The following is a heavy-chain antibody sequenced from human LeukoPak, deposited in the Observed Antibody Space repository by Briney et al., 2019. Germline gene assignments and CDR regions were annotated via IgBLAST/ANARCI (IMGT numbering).Heavy chain of an antibody. Sequence: SVKVSCKASGGTFSSYAISWVRQAPGQGLEWMGRIIPILGIANYAQKFQGRVTITADKSTSTAYMELSSLRSEDTAVYYCARGLLTVTTCFDYWGQGTLVTVSS. J-gene: IGHJ4*02. V-gene: IGHV1-69*04. CDR1: GGTFSSYA. CDR2: IIPILGIA. D-gene: IGHD4-17*01. CDR3: ARGLLTVTTCFDY.